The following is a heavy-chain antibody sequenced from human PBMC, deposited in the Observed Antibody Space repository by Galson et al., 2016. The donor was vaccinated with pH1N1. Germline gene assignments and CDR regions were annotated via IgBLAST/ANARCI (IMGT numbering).Heavy chain of an antibody. CDR2: ISSSGDNI. Sequence: SLRLSCAASGFTFSIFAMHWVRQAPGEGLEWVAVISSSGDNIFYADSVKGRFTISRDSSKNTLSLQMNNLRPEDTAFYYCARVRSSGYNYAQQFVDWGQGTLVTVSS. D-gene: IGHD5-18*01. J-gene: IGHJ4*02. V-gene: IGHV3-30-3*01. CDR1: GFTFSIFA. CDR3: ARVRSSGYNYAQQFVD.